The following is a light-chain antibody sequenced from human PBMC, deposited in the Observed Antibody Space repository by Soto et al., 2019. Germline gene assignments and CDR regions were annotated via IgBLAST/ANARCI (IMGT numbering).Light chain of an antibody. Sequence: EVVMTQSPATLSVSPGERATLSCRASQSVSSNLAWYQQKPGQAPRLLIYGVSTRAVGIPARFSGSGSGTDFTLTITSLQSEDFGVYYCHQHNNWWTFGQGTQVAIK. CDR2: GVS. V-gene: IGKV3-15*01. CDR1: QSVSSN. J-gene: IGKJ1*01. CDR3: HQHNNWWT.